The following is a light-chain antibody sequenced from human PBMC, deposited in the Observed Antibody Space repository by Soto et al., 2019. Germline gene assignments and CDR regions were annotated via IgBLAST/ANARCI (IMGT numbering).Light chain of an antibody. CDR1: QSVSSY. Sequence: EIVLTQSPATLSLSPGERATLSCRASQSVSSYLACYQQKPGQAPRLLIYDASNRATGIPARFSGSGSGTDFTLTISSLEPEDFVVYYCQQRSNWPPMFGQGTKVEIK. V-gene: IGKV3-11*01. CDR3: QQRSNWPPM. CDR2: DAS. J-gene: IGKJ1*01.